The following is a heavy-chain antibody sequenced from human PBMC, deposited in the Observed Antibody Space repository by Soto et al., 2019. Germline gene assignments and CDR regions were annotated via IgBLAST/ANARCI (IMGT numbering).Heavy chain of an antibody. V-gene: IGHV1-18*01. J-gene: IGHJ4*02. CDR2: ISAYNGNT. D-gene: IGHD6-19*01. CDR3: AKDRYSSGPRPLIDY. Sequence: GASVKVSCKASGYTFTSYGISWVRQAPGQGLEWMGWISAYNGNTNYAQKLQGRVTISRDNSKNTLYLQMNSLRAEDTAVYYCAKDRYSSGPRPLIDYWGQGTLVTVSS. CDR1: GYTFTSYG.